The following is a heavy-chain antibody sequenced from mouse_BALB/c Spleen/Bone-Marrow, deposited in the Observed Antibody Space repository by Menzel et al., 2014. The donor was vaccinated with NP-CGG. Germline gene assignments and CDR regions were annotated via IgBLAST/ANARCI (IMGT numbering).Heavy chain of an antibody. V-gene: IGHV2-6-7*01. CDR2: IWGDGST. Sequence: VQGVESGPGLVAPSQSLSITCTVSGFSLTGYGVSWVRQPPGKGLEWLGMIWGDGSTDYNSALKSRLSINKDNSKGQVFLKMNSLQTDDTARYYCARDSFLITRALDYWGQGTSVTVSS. CDR3: ARDSFLITRALDY. J-gene: IGHJ4*01. CDR1: GFSLTGYG. D-gene: IGHD2-4*01.